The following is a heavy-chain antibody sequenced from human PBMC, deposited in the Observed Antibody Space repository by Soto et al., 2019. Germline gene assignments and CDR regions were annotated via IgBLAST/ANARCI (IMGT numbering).Heavy chain of an antibody. J-gene: IGHJ4*02. D-gene: IGHD6-6*01. V-gene: IGHV3-48*01. CDR2: ISSSSSTI. CDR1: GFTFSSYS. CDR3: ARGGAAARHPPLY. Sequence: GGSLRLSCAASGFTFSSYSMNWVRQAPGKGLEWVSYISSSSSTIYYADSVKGRFTISRDNAKNSLYLQMNSLRAEDTAVYYCARGGAAARHPPLYWGQGTLVTVSS.